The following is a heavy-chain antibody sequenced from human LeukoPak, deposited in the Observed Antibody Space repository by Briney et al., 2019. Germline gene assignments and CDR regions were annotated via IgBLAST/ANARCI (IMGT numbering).Heavy chain of an antibody. V-gene: IGHV3-21*01. CDR1: GFTFSSYS. CDR3: ARDPSRNPHFEY. D-gene: IGHD1-14*01. CDR2: ISSSSSYI. Sequence: EGSLRLSCAASGFTFSSYSINWVRQAPRKGLEWVSSISSSSSYIYYADSVKGRFTISRDNAKNSLYLQMNSLRAEDTAVYYCARDPSRNPHFEYWGQGTLVTVSS. J-gene: IGHJ4*02.